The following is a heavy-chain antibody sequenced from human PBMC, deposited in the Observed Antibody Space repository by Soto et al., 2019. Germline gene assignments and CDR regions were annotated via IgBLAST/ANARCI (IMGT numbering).Heavy chain of an antibody. V-gene: IGHV1-3*01. CDR1: GYTFTSYA. CDR2: INAGNGNT. J-gene: IGHJ6*02. Sequence: ASVKVSCKASGYTFTSYAMHWVRQAPGQRLEWMGWINAGNGNTKYSQKFQGRVTITRDTSASTAYMELSSLRSEDTAVYYCARSPPYSSSLYYYYGMDVWGQGTTVTV. CDR3: ARSPPYSSSLYYYYGMDV. D-gene: IGHD6-13*01.